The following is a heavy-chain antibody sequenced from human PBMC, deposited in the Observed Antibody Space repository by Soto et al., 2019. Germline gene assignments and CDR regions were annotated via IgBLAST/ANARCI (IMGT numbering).Heavy chain of an antibody. CDR3: ARTYSSSSENAFDI. D-gene: IGHD6-6*01. Sequence: GGSLRLSCAASGFTVSSNYMSWVRQAPGKGLEWVSVIYSGGSTYYADSVKGRFTISRDNSKNTLYLQMNSLRAEDTAVYYCARTYSSSSENAFDIWGQGTMVTVSS. J-gene: IGHJ3*02. CDR2: IYSGGST. CDR1: GFTVSSNY. V-gene: IGHV3-53*01.